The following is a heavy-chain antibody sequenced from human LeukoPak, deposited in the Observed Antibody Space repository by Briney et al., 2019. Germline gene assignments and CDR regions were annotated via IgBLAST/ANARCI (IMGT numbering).Heavy chain of an antibody. Sequence: ASVKVSCKASGYTFTSYAMNWVRQAPGQGLEWMGWINTNTGNPTYAQGFTGRFVFSLDTSVSTAYLQISSLKAEDTAVYYCARGDSSSWYEYGMDVWGQGTTVTVSS. CDR1: GYTFTSYA. V-gene: IGHV7-4-1*02. CDR2: INTNTGNP. J-gene: IGHJ6*02. D-gene: IGHD6-13*01. CDR3: ARGDSSSWYEYGMDV.